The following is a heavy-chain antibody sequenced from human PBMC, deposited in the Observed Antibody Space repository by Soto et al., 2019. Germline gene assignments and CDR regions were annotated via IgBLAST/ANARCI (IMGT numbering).Heavy chain of an antibody. D-gene: IGHD4-17*01. CDR1: GFTFSSYS. J-gene: IGHJ4*02. Sequence: EVQLVESGGGLVQPGGSLRLSCAASGFTFSSYSMNWVRQAPGKGLEWVSYISSSSSTIYYADSVKGRFTISRDNANISLYLQMNSLRAEDTAVYYCARVGTVLDYWGQGTLVTVSS. CDR3: ARVGTVLDY. CDR2: ISSSSSTI. V-gene: IGHV3-48*01.